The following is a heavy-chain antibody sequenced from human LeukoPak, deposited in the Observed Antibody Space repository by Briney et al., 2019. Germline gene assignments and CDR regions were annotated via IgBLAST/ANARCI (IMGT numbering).Heavy chain of an antibody. CDR1: GFSFSDYS. CDR3: ARDSNWAFDY. V-gene: IGHV3-48*02. Sequence: GGSLILSCAASGFSFSDYSMNWVRQAPGKGLEWISYFSGDSINIWYADSVKGRFTISRDNAKNSVFLQMNSLRDEDSAVYYCARDSNWAFDYWGQGTLVTVSS. J-gene: IGHJ4*02. CDR2: FSGDSINI. D-gene: IGHD7-27*01.